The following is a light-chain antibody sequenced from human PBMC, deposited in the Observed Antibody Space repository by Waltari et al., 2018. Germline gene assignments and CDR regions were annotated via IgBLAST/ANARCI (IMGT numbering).Light chain of an antibody. CDR1: HSNSGTYY. CDR3: GTWDSSLSGAV. Sequence: QSVLTQPPSVSAAPGQRVTIPCSGGHSNSGTYYVSWYRQFPGTAPTLLIYEDSERPSGVPGRFSGSKSGTSATLDITGLQAGDEADYYCGTWDSSLSGAVFGGGTHLTVL. CDR2: EDS. J-gene: IGLJ7*01. V-gene: IGLV1-51*02.